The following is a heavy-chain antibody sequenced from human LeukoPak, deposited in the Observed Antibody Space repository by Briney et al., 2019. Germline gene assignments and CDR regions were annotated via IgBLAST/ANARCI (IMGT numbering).Heavy chain of an antibody. CDR1: GFTFSNYS. D-gene: IGHD1-26*01. CDR3: AKGGAQV. J-gene: IGHJ4*02. Sequence: GGSLRLSCAASGFTFSNYSMNWVRQAPGKGLEWVSAISSSGGSTYYADSVRGRFIISRDSSKNTQYLQMNSLRVEDTAVYYCAKGGAQVGGQGTLVTVSS. V-gene: IGHV3-23*01. CDR2: ISSSGGST.